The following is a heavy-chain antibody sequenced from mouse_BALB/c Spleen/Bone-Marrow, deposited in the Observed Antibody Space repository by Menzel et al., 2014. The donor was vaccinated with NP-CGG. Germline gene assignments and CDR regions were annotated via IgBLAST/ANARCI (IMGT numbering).Heavy chain of an antibody. D-gene: IGHD1-1*01. CDR2: IDPANGNT. CDR1: GFNIKDTY. V-gene: IGHV14-3*02. Sequence: EVKLVESGAELVKPGASVKLSCTASGFNIKDTYMHWVKQRPEQGLEWTGRIDPANGNTKYDPKFQGKATITADTSSNTAYLQLSSLTSEDTAVYYCASYYYGSSRFAYWGQGTLVTVSA. J-gene: IGHJ3*01. CDR3: ASYYYGSSRFAY.